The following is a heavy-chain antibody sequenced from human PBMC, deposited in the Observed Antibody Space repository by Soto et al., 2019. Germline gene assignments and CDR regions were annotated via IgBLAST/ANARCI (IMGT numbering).Heavy chain of an antibody. V-gene: IGHV3-23*01. Sequence: PGGSLRPSCAASGFSFSSYAMSWVRQAPSQGLGWVSSITTRGGRTYYADSVRGRFAISRDNFANALYLEMNSLRAEDTAIYYCAKEYYYDPSGPYSDLYFDSWGQGTLVTVSS. D-gene: IGHD3-22*01. CDR3: AKEYYYDPSGPYSDLYFDS. J-gene: IGHJ4*02. CDR2: ITTRGGRT. CDR1: GFSFSSYA.